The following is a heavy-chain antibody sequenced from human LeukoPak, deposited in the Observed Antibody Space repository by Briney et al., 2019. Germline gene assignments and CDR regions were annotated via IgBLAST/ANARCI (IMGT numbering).Heavy chain of an antibody. V-gene: IGHV3-23*01. J-gene: IGHJ3*02. CDR2: ISGSGGST. CDR1: GFTFSSYA. D-gene: IGHD1-7*01. Sequence: PGGSLRLSCAASGFTFSSYAMSWVRQAPGKGLEWVSAISGSGGSTYYADSVKGRFTISRDNSKNTLYLQMNSPRAEDTAVYYCARETFGTGTTSSAFDIWGQGTMVTVSS. CDR3: ARETFGTGTTSSAFDI.